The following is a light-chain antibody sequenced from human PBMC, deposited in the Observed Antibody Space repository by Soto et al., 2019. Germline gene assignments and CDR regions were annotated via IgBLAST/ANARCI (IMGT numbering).Light chain of an antibody. CDR1: SSDVGGYNY. CDR2: DVS. V-gene: IGLV2-14*01. J-gene: IGLJ1*01. CDR3: SSYTSSSTLV. Sequence: QSVLTQPASVSGSPGQSITISCTGTSSDVGGYNYVSWHQQHPGKAPKLMIYDVSNRPSGVSNRFSGSKSGNTASLTISGLQAADEADYYCSSYTSSSTLVFGTGTKLTVL.